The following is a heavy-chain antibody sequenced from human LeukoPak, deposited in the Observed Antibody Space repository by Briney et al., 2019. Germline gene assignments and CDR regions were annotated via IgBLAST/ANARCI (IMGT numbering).Heavy chain of an antibody. V-gene: IGHV4-39*01. CDR2: IYYSGRT. CDR1: GDSVSRSDSY. D-gene: IGHD3-22*01. Sequence: SETLSLTCSVSGDSVSRSDSYWEWIRQPPGKGLVSIGTIYYSGRTYYSPSLKSRVTMSVDPSNNQFSLNLRSVTAADTAVYYCARRRYYDGSGYLEWGQGTLLSVSS. J-gene: IGHJ1*01. CDR3: ARRRYYDGSGYLE.